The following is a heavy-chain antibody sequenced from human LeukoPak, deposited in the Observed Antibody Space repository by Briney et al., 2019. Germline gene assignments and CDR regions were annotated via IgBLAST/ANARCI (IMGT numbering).Heavy chain of an antibody. V-gene: IGHV3-53*01. CDR1: GFTVSSNY. D-gene: IGHD3-22*01. CDR3: ARVPYYYDSRDY. Sequence: GGSLRLSCAASGFTVSSNYMSWVRQAPGKGLEWVSVIYSGGSTYYADSVKGRFTISRDNSKNTLYLQMNSLRAEDTAVYYCARVPYYYDSRDYWGQGTLVTVSS. CDR2: IYSGGST. J-gene: IGHJ4*02.